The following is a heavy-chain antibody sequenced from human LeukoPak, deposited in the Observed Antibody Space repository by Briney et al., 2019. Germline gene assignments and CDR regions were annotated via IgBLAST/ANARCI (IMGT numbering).Heavy chain of an antibody. CDR2: ITDSGGDT. Sequence: GGSLRLSCAASGFSFSNYGMHWVRQAPGKGLEWFSAITDSGGDTYYADSVKGRFTISRDNSKNTLDLQMSSLRAEDTAVYYCAKGSASSRPYYFDYWGQGALVTVSS. CDR3: AKGSASSRPYYFDY. D-gene: IGHD2-15*01. J-gene: IGHJ4*02. V-gene: IGHV3-23*01. CDR1: GFSFSNYG.